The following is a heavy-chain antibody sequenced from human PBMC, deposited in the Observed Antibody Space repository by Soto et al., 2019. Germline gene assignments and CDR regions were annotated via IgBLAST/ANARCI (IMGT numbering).Heavy chain of an antibody. CDR2: ISAHNGNT. D-gene: IGHD6-6*01. CDR3: ARGRDGDY. J-gene: IGHJ4*02. V-gene: IGHV1-18*01. CDR1: GYTFTSYG. Sequence: QVHLVQSGAEVKKPGASVKVSCKGSGYTFTSYGITWVRQAPGQGLEWMGWISAHNGNTDYAQKLQGRVTVTRDTATRTAYMELRSLRSDGTAVYYWARGRDGDYWGQGALVTVSS.